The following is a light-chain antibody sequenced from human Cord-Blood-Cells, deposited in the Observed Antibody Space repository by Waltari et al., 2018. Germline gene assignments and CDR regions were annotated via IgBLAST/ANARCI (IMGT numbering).Light chain of an antibody. Sequence: DIVMTQTPLSLPVTPGEPASLSCRSSQSLLDSDDGNTHLAWYLQKPGQSPQLLIYTLSDRAAGVPDRFSGSGSGTECTLKISRVEAEDVGVYYCMQRIEFPYSFGQGTKLEIK. CDR1: QSLLDSDDGNTH. V-gene: IGKV2-40*01. CDR2: TLS. J-gene: IGKJ2*03. CDR3: MQRIEFPYS.